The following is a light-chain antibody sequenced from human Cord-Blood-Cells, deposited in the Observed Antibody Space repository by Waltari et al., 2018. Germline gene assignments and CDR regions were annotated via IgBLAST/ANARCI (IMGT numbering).Light chain of an antibody. J-gene: IGKJ5*01. CDR3: QQYGSSPLT. CDR2: GAS. V-gene: IGKV3-20*01. CDR1: QSVSSSY. Sequence: IVLTQSPGTLSLSPGERATLSCRARQSVSSSYLAGYQQKPGQAPRLLIYGASSRATGIPDRFSGSGSGTDFTLTISRLEPEDFAVYYCQQYGSSPLTFGQGTRLEIK.